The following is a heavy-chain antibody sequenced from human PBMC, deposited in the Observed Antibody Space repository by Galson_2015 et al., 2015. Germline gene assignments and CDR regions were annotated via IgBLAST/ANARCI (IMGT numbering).Heavy chain of an antibody. CDR2: ISSYNNKT. V-gene: IGHV1-18*01. D-gene: IGHD2-8*02. J-gene: IGHJ6*03. Sequence: SCKASGYTFTNYGISWVRQAPGQRLEWMGWISSYNNKTRYPQKFQGRVTMTTDTSSTTAYMELRSLRSDDTAVYYCARDWSDYFYYMDVWGKGTTVIVSS. CDR3: ARDWSDYFYYMDV. CDR1: GYTFTNYG.